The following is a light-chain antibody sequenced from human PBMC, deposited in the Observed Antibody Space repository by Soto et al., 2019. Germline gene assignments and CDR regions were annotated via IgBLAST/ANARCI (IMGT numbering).Light chain of an antibody. CDR1: QSVSSN. V-gene: IGKV3-11*01. Sequence: EIVMTQSPATLSVSPGERATLSCRASQSVSSNLAWYQQKPGQAPRLLIYGASNRATGIPARFSGSGSGTDFTLTISSLEPEDFAVYYCQQRSNWPLTFGPGTKVEIK. CDR3: QQRSNWPLT. CDR2: GAS. J-gene: IGKJ3*01.